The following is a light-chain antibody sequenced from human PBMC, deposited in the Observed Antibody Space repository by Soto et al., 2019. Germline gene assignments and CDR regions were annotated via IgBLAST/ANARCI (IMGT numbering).Light chain of an antibody. Sequence: QPVLTQSSSASASLGSSVKLTCTLSSGHSTYIIAWHQQQSGKAPRYLMKLERSGSYNKGSGVPDRFSGSSSGADRYLTISNLQFEDEADYYCETWDSNTHRVFGGGTKVTVL. CDR3: ETWDSNTHRV. V-gene: IGLV4-60*02. CDR2: LERSGSY. CDR1: SGHSTYI. J-gene: IGLJ3*02.